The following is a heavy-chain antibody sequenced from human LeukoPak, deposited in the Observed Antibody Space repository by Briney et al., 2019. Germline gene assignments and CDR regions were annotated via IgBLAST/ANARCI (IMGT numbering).Heavy chain of an antibody. V-gene: IGHV3-7*01. CDR3: AREPTNDFWSGYSDY. Sequence: PGGSLRLSCAASGFTFSSYAMSWVRQAPGKGLEWVANIKQDGSEKYYVDSVKGRFTISRDNAKNSLYLQMNSLRAEDTAVYYCAREPTNDFWSGYSDYWGQGTLVTVSS. J-gene: IGHJ4*02. CDR2: IKQDGSEK. D-gene: IGHD3-3*01. CDR1: GFTFSSYA.